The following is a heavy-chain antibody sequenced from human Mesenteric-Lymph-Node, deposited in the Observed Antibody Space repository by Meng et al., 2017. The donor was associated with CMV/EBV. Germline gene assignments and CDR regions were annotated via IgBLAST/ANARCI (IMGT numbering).Heavy chain of an antibody. V-gene: IGHV1-69*05. CDR3: ATDPYYALDV. Sequence: SVKVSCKSSGGNFSSSAIGWVRQAPGQGLEWMGGIIPILGSTNYAQKFQARVTIITDESTSTAYMDLRSLTSEDTAVYYCATDPYYALDVWGQGTTVTVSS. CDR2: IIPILGST. CDR1: GGNFSSSA. J-gene: IGHJ6*02.